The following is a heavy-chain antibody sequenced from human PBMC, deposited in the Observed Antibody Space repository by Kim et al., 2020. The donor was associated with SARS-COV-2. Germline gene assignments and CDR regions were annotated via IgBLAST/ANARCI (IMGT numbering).Heavy chain of an antibody. V-gene: IGHV3-48*04. CDR2: ISSSSSTI. CDR3: ARDAMTTNRGHHDAFDI. D-gene: IGHD1-1*01. J-gene: IGHJ3*02. Sequence: GGSLRLSCAASGFTFSSYSMNWVRQAPGKGLEWVSYISSSSSTIYYADSVKGRFTISRDNAKNSLYLQMNSLRAEDTAVYYCARDAMTTNRGHHDAFDIWGQGTMVTVSS. CDR1: GFTFSSYS.